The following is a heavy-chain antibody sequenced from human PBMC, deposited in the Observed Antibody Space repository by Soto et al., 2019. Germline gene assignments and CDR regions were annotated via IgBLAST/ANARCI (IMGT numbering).Heavy chain of an antibody. Sequence: EVQLVESGGGLVQPGGSLRLSCAVSGFTFSRYWMHWFRQDQGKGLVWVSSINTDGTNTQYADSVRVRFTVSRDNAKYTFYLQLISLRSEQTAVYYCAKDLRCGQSDCWGQGTLVVVSS. CDR3: AKDLRCGQSDC. D-gene: IGHD2-21*01. J-gene: IGHJ4*02. V-gene: IGHV3-74*03. CDR1: GFTFSRYW. CDR2: INTDGTNT.